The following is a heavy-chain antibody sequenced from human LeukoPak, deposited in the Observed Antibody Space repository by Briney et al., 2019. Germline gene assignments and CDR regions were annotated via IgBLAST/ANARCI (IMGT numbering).Heavy chain of an antibody. J-gene: IGHJ6*03. V-gene: IGHV1-18*01. D-gene: IGHD6-13*01. Sequence: ASVKVSCKASGYTFTSYGISWVRQAPGQGLEWMGWISAYNGNTNYAQKLQGRVTMTTDTSTSTAYMELRSLRSDDTAVYYCARDISSSWYSSYYYMDVWGKGTTVTVSS. CDR3: ARDISSSWYSSYYYMDV. CDR2: ISAYNGNT. CDR1: GYTFTSYG.